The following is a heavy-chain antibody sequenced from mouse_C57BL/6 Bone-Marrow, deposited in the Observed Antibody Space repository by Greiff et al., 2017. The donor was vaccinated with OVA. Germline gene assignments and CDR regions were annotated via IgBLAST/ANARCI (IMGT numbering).Heavy chain of an antibody. V-gene: IGHV1-59*01. CDR3: ARGGVFAY. Sequence: QVQLKQPGAELVRPGTSVKLSCKASGYTFTSYWMHWVKQRPGQGLEWIGVIDPSDSYTNYNQKFKGKATLTVDTSSSTAYMQLSSLTSEDSAVYYCARGGVFAYWGQGTLVTVSA. CDR2: IDPSDSYT. J-gene: IGHJ3*01. CDR1: GYTFTSYW.